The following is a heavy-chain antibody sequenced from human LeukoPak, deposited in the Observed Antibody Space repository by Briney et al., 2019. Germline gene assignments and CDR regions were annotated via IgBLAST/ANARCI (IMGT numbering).Heavy chain of an antibody. D-gene: IGHD6-13*01. CDR1: GGSISSGSYY. J-gene: IGHJ5*02. CDR2: IYTSGST. Sequence: PSETLSLTCTVSGGSISSGSYYWSWIRQPAGKGLEWIGRIYTSGSTNYNPSLKSRVTISVDTSKNQFSLKLSSVTAADTAVYYCARVGGDSSSWSATGWFDPWGQGTLATVSS. V-gene: IGHV4-61*02. CDR3: ARVGGDSSSWSATGWFDP.